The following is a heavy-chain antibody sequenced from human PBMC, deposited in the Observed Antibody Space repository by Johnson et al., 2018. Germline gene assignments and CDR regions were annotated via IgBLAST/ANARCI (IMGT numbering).Heavy chain of an antibody. CDR3: ARQWVIKPFACDI. J-gene: IGHJ3*02. D-gene: IGHD2-21*01. CDR2: IFYSGSP. Sequence: QVQLQESGPGLVRPSETLSRTCIVSGGSITTSTYDWGWIRQPPGKGLEWIGSIFYSGSPHYNPSLKSRVTMSVDTAKNQFSLKLNSVTAPDTAGYYCARQWVIKPFACDIWGQGTLISVSS. V-gene: IGHV4-39*01. CDR1: GGSITTSTYD.